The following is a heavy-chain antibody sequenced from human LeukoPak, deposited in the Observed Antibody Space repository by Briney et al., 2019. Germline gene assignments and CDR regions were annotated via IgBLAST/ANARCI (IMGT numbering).Heavy chain of an antibody. CDR1: GYTFTSYG. D-gene: IGHD6-13*01. CDR3: ARGPKYIAAAGTANY. V-gene: IGHV1-18*01. CDR2: ISAYNGNT. J-gene: IGHJ4*02. Sequence: ASVKVSCKASGYTFTSYGISWVRQAPGQGLEWMGWISAYNGNTNYAQKLQGRVTMTTDTSTSTAYMELRSLRSDDTAVHYCARGPKYIAAAGTANYWGQGTLVTVSS.